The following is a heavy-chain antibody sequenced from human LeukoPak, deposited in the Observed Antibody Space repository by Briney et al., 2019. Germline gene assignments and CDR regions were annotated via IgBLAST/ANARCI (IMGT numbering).Heavy chain of an antibody. D-gene: IGHD1-26*01. V-gene: IGHV4-61*08. Sequence: SETLSLTCTVSGGSISSGGYYWSWIRQPPGKGLEWIGYIYYSGSTNYNPSLKSRVTISVDTSKNQFSLKLSSVTAADTAVYYCARAESGGANFDYWGQGTLVTVSS. CDR3: ARAESGGANFDY. CDR2: IYYSGST. J-gene: IGHJ4*02. CDR1: GGSISSGGYY.